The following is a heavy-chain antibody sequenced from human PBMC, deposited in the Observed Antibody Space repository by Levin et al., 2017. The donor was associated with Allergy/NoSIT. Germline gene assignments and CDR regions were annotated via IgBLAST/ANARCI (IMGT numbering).Heavy chain of an antibody. Sequence: KAGESLKISCKTSGYTFASYGFSWVRQAPGQGLEWMGWISGYNGKTNFAQKFQGKVTMTTDTSTSTAYMEVRSLTSDDTAVYYCARVVQGDWYFDLWGRGTLVTVSA. CDR3: ARVVQGDWYFDL. D-gene: IGHD6-6*01. CDR2: ISGYNGKT. V-gene: IGHV1-18*01. J-gene: IGHJ2*01. CDR1: GYTFASYG.